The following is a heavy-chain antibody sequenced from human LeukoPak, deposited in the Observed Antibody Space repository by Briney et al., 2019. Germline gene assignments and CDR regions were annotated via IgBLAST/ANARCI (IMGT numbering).Heavy chain of an antibody. CDR1: GYTFTSYA. D-gene: IGHD1-1*01. J-gene: IGHJ6*03. V-gene: IGHV7-4-1*02. CDR3: ARAITTGTTPYYYYMDV. CDR2: INTNTGNP. Sequence: ASVKVSCKASGYTFTSYAMNWVRQAPGQGLEWMGWINTNTGNPTYAQGFTGRFVFSLDTSVSTAYLQISSLKAEDTAVYYCARAITTGTTPYYYYMDVWGKGTTVTVSS.